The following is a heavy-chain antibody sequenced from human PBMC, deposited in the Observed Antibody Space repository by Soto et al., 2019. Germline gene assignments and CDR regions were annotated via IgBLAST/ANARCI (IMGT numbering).Heavy chain of an antibody. J-gene: IGHJ4*02. CDR1: GFTFSDYY. D-gene: IGHD5-12*01. V-gene: IGHV3-11*05. CDR3: ARDHHRYSGYDYVDY. Sequence: QVQLVESGGELVKPGGSLRLCWVASGFTFSDYYTSRICQAPGQGLEWVSYISSSSSYTNYADSVKGRFTISRDNAKNSLYLQMNSLRAEDTAVYYCARDHHRYSGYDYVDYWGQGTLVTVSS. CDR2: ISSSSSYT.